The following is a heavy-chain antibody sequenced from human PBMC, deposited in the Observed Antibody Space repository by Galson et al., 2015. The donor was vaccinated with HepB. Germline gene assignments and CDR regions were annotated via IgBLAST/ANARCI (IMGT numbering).Heavy chain of an antibody. D-gene: IGHD3-3*01. Sequence: SVKVSCKASGYTFTGYYMHWVRQAPGQGLEWMGWINPNSGGTNYAQKFQGRVTMTRDTSISTAYMELSRLRTDDTAVYYCARGVDRHPPNDFWSGYPQNWFDPWGQGTLVTVSS. J-gene: IGHJ5*02. CDR2: INPNSGGT. CDR3: ARGVDRHPPNDFWSGYPQNWFDP. CDR1: GYTFTGYY. V-gene: IGHV1-2*02.